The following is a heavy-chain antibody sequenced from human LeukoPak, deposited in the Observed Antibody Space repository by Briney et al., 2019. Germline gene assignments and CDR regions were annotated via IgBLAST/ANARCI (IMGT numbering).Heavy chain of an antibody. V-gene: IGHV1-2*04. D-gene: IGHD3-22*01. CDR3: AREWVPSYYDSSGYPETFDY. CDR2: INPNSGGT. Sequence: GASVKVSCKASGYTFTGYYMHWVRQAPGQGLEWMGWINPNSGGTNYAQKFQGWVTMTRDTSISTAYMELSRLRSDDTAVYYCAREWVPSYYDSSGYPETFDYWGQGTLVTVSS. J-gene: IGHJ4*02. CDR1: GYTFTGYY.